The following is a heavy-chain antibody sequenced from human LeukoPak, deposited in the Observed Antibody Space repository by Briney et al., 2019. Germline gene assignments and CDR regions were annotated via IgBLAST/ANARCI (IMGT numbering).Heavy chain of an antibody. V-gene: IGHV3-9*01. CDR3: AKEVAVAGSLGPAGDICYFDY. D-gene: IGHD6-19*01. CDR1: GFTFDNYA. J-gene: IGHJ4*02. CDR2: ISWNSGSI. Sequence: GGSLRLSCAASGFTFDNYAMHWVRQAPGKGLEWVSGISWNSGSIGYADSVKGRFTISRDNAKNSLYLQMNSLRAEDTALYYCAKEVAVAGSLGPAGDICYFDYWGQGTLVTVSS.